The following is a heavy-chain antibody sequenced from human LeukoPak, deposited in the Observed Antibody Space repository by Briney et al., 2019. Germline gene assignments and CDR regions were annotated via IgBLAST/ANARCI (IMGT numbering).Heavy chain of an antibody. Sequence: GSLRLSCAASGFTFSSYGMHWVRQPPGKGLEWIGEINHSGSANYNPSLKSRVTISVDTSKNQFSLKLSSVTAADTAVYYCARAEWSVIDYWGQGTLVTVSS. CDR1: GFTFSSYG. CDR3: ARAEWSVIDY. V-gene: IGHV4-34*01. D-gene: IGHD3-3*01. J-gene: IGHJ4*02. CDR2: INHSGSA.